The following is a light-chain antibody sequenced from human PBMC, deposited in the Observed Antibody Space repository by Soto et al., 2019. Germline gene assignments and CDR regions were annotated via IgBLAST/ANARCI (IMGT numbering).Light chain of an antibody. CDR3: QQYNNWPPTWT. V-gene: IGKV3-15*01. J-gene: IGKJ1*01. CDR1: QSVSSK. Sequence: EIVMTQSPATLSVSPGERTTLSCRASQSVSSKLGWYQQKPGQAPRLLIYGASTRATGIPARFSGSGSGTEFTLTISSLQSEDFAVYYCQQYNNWPPTWTFGQGTKVEIK. CDR2: GAS.